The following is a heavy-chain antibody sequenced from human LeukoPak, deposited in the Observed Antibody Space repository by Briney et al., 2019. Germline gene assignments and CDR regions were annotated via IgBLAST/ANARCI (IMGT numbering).Heavy chain of an antibody. V-gene: IGHV7-4-1*02. CDR3: ARRAGVYWYFDL. CDR2: INTNTGNP. CDR1: GYTFTRYV. J-gene: IGHJ2*01. Sequence: VNVSCKDSGYTFTRYVLNWVGQAPGRGVECMGWINTNTGNPTYAQCFTGRFVFSLDTSVSTAYLQISSLKAEDTAVYYCARRAGVYWYFDLWGRGTLVTVSS. D-gene: IGHD3-10*01.